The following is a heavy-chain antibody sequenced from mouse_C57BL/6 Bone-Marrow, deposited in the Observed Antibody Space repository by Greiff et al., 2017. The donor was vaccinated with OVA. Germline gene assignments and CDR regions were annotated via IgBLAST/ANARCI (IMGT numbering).Heavy chain of an antibody. D-gene: IGHD1-1*01. CDR2: IAPSDSYI. CDR3: AHYGSRLYLHY. V-gene: IGHV1-59*01. CDR1: GYTFTNYW. J-gene: IGHJ2*02. Sequence: QVQLQQPGAELVRPGTSVKVSCKASGYTFTNYWMHWVKPRPGQGLEWIGVIAPSDSYINYNQKFKGRATLTVDTSSSTAYMHLSSQTSEDSAAYYCAHYGSRLYLHYWGQGTSLTVSS.